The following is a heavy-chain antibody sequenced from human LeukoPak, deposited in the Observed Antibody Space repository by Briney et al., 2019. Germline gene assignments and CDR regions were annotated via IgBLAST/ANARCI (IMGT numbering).Heavy chain of an antibody. V-gene: IGHV3-48*01. Sequence: PGGSLRLSCAASGFTFSSYSMNWVRQAPGKGLEWVSYISSSSSTIYYADSVKGRFTISRDNAKNSLYLQMNSLRAEDTAVYYCARAYSGSYYYGSDAFDIWGQGTMVTVSS. CDR1: GFTFSSYS. CDR3: ARAYSGSYYYGSDAFDI. CDR2: ISSSSSTI. J-gene: IGHJ3*02. D-gene: IGHD1-26*01.